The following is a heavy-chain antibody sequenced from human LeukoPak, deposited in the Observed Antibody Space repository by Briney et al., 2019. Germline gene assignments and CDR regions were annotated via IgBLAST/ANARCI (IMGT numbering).Heavy chain of an antibody. CDR2: INHSGST. V-gene: IGHV4-34*01. D-gene: IGHD6-19*01. J-gene: IGHJ4*02. Sequence: PSETLSLTCAVYGGSFSGYYWSWIRQPPGKGLEWIGEINHSGSTNYNPSLKSRVTISVDTSKNQFSLKLSSVTAADTAVYYCARIAVATPGFDYWGQGTLVTVSS. CDR3: ARIAVATPGFDY. CDR1: GGSFSGYY.